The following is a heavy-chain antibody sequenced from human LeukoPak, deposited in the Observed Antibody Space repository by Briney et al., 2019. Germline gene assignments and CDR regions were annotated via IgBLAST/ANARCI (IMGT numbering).Heavy chain of an antibody. V-gene: IGHV4-61*02. CDR2: IYTSGST. CDR3: ARAFNSGYDWGFDY. CDR1: GGSISSGSYY. Sequence: PSETLSLTCTVSGGSISSGSYYWSWIRQPAGQGLEWIGRIYTSGSTNYNPSFKSRVTISVDTSKNQFSLKLSSVTAADTAVYYCARAFNSGYDWGFDYWGQGTLVTVSS. J-gene: IGHJ4*02. D-gene: IGHD5-12*01.